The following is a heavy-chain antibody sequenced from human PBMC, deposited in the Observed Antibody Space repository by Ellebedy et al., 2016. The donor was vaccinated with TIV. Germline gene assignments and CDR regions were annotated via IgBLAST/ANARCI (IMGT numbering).Heavy chain of an antibody. Sequence: SETLSLTXTVSGGSIKNYYWSWIRQPPGKGLEWIGYIYKSGSTNYNASLKSRVMLSIDTTNNQISLKMTSVTAADTGTYYCARLSDGNYGNDFWGQGTLVTVSS. V-gene: IGHV4-4*09. CDR2: IYKSGST. D-gene: IGHD4-11*01. CDR3: ARLSDGNYGNDF. J-gene: IGHJ4*02. CDR1: GGSIKNYY.